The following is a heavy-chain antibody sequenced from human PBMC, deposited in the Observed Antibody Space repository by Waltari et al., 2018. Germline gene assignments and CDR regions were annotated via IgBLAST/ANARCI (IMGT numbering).Heavy chain of an antibody. Sequence: QLQLQESGPGLVKPSETLSLTCTVSGGSISSSSYYWGWIRQPPGKGLEWIGSIYYSGGTYYNPSLRSRVTISVDTSKSQFSLKLSSVTAADTAVYYCARDSNIAARSGFDPWGQGTLVTVSS. D-gene: IGHD6-6*01. CDR2: IYYSGGT. CDR1: GGSISSSSYY. V-gene: IGHV4-39*07. CDR3: ARDSNIAARSGFDP. J-gene: IGHJ5*02.